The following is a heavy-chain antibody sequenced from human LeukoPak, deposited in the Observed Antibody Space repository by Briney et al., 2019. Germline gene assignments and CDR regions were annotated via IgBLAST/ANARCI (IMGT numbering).Heavy chain of an antibody. Sequence: GALVKPCCKPSGSPFTSSVVTWVPRAPGPRLEWRGWISAYNGNTNYAQKLQGRVTMTTDTSTSTAYMELRSLRSDDTAVYYCARDRGGYSGYEPWGQGTLVTVSS. CDR2: ISAYNGNT. J-gene: IGHJ5*02. V-gene: IGHV1-18*01. CDR3: ARDRGGYSGYEP. D-gene: IGHD5-12*01. CDR1: GSPFTSSV.